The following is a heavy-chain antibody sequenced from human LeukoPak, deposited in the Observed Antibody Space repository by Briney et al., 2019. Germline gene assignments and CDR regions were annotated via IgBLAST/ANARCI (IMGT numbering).Heavy chain of an antibody. CDR2: ISSSGIYT. V-gene: IGHV3-21*01. J-gene: IGHJ4*02. Sequence: PGGSLRLSCAASGFSFSGYGMNWVRQAPGKGLEWVSSISSSGIYTYYAASVKGRFTISRDNAQNSLFLQMNSLRAEDTAVFYCARETSEILFDSWGQGTVVTVSA. CDR3: ARETSEILFDS. D-gene: IGHD1/OR15-1a*01. CDR1: GFSFSGYG.